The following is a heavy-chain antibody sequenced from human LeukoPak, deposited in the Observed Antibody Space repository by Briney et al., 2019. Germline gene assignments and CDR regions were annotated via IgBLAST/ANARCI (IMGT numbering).Heavy chain of an antibody. Sequence: SETLSLTCAVYGGSFSGYYWSWIRQPPGKGLEWIGEINHSGSTNYNPSLKSRVTISVDTSKNQFSLKLSSVTAADTAVYYCARDLISSWPDYWGQGTLVTVSS. CDR3: ARDLISSWPDY. V-gene: IGHV4-34*01. J-gene: IGHJ4*02. CDR2: INHSGST. D-gene: IGHD6-13*01. CDR1: GGSFSGYY.